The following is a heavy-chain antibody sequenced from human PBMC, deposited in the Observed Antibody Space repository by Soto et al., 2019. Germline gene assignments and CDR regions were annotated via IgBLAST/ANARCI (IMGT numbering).Heavy chain of an antibody. CDR1: GDSISSTHW. Sequence: QVYLHQSGPGLVKPWGTLSLTCAVSGDSISSTHWWTWVRQTPGKGLEWIGEVYHSGSTSYNPSLKSRVTISVDKSNNQFSLQLTSVTAADTAVYYCATLPPRIVVTVLPIPTWGQGTLVSVSS. V-gene: IGHV4-4*02. D-gene: IGHD2-21*01. J-gene: IGHJ5*02. CDR2: VYHSGST. CDR3: ATLPPRIVVTVLPIPT.